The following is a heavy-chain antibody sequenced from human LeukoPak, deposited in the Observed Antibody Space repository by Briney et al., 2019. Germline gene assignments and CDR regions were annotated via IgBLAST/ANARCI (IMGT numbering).Heavy chain of an antibody. D-gene: IGHD3-9*01. Sequence: GGSLRLSCAASGFTFSSYSMNWVRQAPGKGLEWVSSISSSSSYIYYADSVKGRFTISRDNAKNSLYLQMNSLRAEDTAVYYCARDLGGRYFDWLSDEIDYWGQGTLVTVSS. J-gene: IGHJ4*02. CDR1: GFTFSSYS. V-gene: IGHV3-21*01. CDR2: ISSSSSYI. CDR3: ARDLGGRYFDWLSDEIDY.